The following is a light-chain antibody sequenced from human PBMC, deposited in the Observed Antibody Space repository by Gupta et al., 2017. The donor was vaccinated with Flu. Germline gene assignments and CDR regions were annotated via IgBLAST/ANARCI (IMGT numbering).Light chain of an antibody. J-gene: IGLJ2*01. CDR3: QAWDSSTAV. V-gene: IGLV3-1*01. CDR2: QDT. Sequence: VSPGQTASLTCSGDKLGDKYVCWYQQKPGQSPVLVIYQDTKRPSGVPERFSGSNSGNTATLTISGTQAMDEADYYCQAWDSSTAVFGGGTK. CDR1: KLGDKY.